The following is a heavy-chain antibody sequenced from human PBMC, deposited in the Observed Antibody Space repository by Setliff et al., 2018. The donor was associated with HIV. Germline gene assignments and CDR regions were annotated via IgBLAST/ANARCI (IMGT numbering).Heavy chain of an antibody. V-gene: IGHV4-59*11. CDR3: TRGPEGVAGGDY. CDR2: IYYSGST. D-gene: IGHD3-3*01. Sequence: SETMSLTCTVSGDSISSHYWNWIRQPPGKALEWIGYIYYSGSTNYNPSFKSRVTISVDRSKRQFSLNLSSVTAADTAIYYCTRGPEGVAGGDYWGQGILVTVSS. CDR1: GDSISSHY. J-gene: IGHJ4*02.